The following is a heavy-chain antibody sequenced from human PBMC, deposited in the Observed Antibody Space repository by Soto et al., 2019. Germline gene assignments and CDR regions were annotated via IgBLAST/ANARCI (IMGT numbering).Heavy chain of an antibody. D-gene: IGHD6-6*01. CDR1: GFTFNTYS. Sequence: GGSLRLSCAASGFTFNTYSMTWVRQAPGQGLEWVSSISNTGAHIYYADSVRGRFTISRDNAKNSLYLQMNSLTAEDTAVYYCVRERQFVRDFYYGMDVWGRGTTVTVSS. CDR2: ISNTGAHI. J-gene: IGHJ6*02. V-gene: IGHV3-21*01. CDR3: VRERQFVRDFYYGMDV.